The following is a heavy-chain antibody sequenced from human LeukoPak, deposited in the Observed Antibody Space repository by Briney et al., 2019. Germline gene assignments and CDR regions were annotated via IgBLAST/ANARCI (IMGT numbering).Heavy chain of an antibody. D-gene: IGHD5-18*01. Sequence: GGSLRLSCAASGFTFSSYWMSWVRQAPGKGLEWVANIKQDGSEKYYVDSVKGRFTISRDNAKNSLYLQMNSLRAEDTAVYYCARVLEYSYYQLYFDYWGQGTLVTVSS. CDR1: GFTFSSYW. CDR2: IKQDGSEK. V-gene: IGHV3-7*01. CDR3: ARVLEYSYYQLYFDY. J-gene: IGHJ4*02.